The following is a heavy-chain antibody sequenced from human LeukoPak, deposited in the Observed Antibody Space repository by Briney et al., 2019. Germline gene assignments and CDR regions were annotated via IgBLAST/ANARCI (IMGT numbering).Heavy chain of an antibody. CDR1: GFTFNSYG. V-gene: IGHV3-30*02. J-gene: IGHJ4*02. CDR2: IRYDGSNK. Sequence: GGSLRLSCAASGFTFNSYGIHWVRQAPGKGLEWVAFIRYDGSNKYYTDSVKGRFTISRDNSKNTLYLQMNSLRAEDTAVYYCAKDFRGYCSITSCYFDYWGQGTLVTVSS. CDR3: AKDFRGYCSITSCYFDY. D-gene: IGHD2-2*01.